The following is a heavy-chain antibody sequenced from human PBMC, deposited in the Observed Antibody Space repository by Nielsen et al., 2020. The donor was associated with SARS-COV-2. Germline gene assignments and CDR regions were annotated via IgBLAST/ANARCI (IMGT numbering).Heavy chain of an antibody. CDR3: AKEGWDYGDYSFDY. V-gene: IGHV3-33*03. J-gene: IGHJ4*02. CDR2: IWYDGSNK. CDR1: VFTFSSYG. Sequence: GESLKITCAASVFTFSSYGMHWVRQAPGKGLEWVAVIWYDGSNKYYADSVKGRFTISRDNAKNSLYLQMNSLRAEDTALYYCAKEGWDYGDYSFDYWGQGTLVTVSS. D-gene: IGHD4-17*01.